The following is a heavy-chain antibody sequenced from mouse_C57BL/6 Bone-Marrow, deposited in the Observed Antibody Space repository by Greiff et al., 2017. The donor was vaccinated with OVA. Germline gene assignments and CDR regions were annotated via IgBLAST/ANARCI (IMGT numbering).Heavy chain of an antibody. CDR1: GYAFTNYL. J-gene: IGHJ2*01. CDR2: INPGSGGT. Sequence: VQLQQSGAELVRPGTSVKVSCKASGYAFTNYLIEWVKQRPGQGLEWIGVINPGSGGTNYNEKFKGKATLTADKSSSTAYMQLSSLTSEDSAVYFCARSYYDYDGDYWGRGTALTVSA. D-gene: IGHD2-4*01. V-gene: IGHV1-54*01. CDR3: ARSYYDYDGDY.